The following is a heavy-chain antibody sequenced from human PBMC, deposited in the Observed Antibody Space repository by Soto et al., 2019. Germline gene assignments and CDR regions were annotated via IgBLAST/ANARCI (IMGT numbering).Heavy chain of an antibody. J-gene: IGHJ4*02. CDR1: GFTFGSYG. CDR2: ISYDGSNK. V-gene: IGHV3-30*18. CDR3: ANIRNVVYAHNAY. Sequence: LRLSCAASGFTFGSYGMHWVRQAPGKGLEWVAVISYDGSNKYYADSVRGRFAISRDNSNNMLYLQMNSLRAEDTAVYYCANIRNVVYAHNAYWGQGTLVTVSS. D-gene: IGHD2-8*02.